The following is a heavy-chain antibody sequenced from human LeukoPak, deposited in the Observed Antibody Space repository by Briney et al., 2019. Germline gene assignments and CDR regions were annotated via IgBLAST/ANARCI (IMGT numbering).Heavy chain of an antibody. CDR3: AKDRMGMVFADY. CDR1: GFTFSSYG. V-gene: IGHV3-30*02. CDR2: IRHDGSTT. D-gene: IGHD2-8*01. J-gene: IGHJ4*02. Sequence: GGSLRLSCAASGFTFSSYGMHWVRQAPGKGLEWVAFIRHDGSTTYYSDSVKGRFTVSRDNSKNTVSLQMNSLRVEDTAVYYCAKDRMGMVFADYWGQGTLVTVSS.